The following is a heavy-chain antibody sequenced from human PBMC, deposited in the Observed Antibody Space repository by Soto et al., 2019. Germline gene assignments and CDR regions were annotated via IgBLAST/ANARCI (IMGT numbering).Heavy chain of an antibody. D-gene: IGHD3-3*01. CDR2: IYPGDSDT. J-gene: IGHJ4*02. CDR1: GYSFTSYW. V-gene: IGHV5-51*01. CDR3: ARSGLFGDGYNNYFDY. Sequence: PGESLKISCKGSGYSFTSYWSGWVRQMPGKGLEWMGIIYPGDSDTRYSPSFQGQVTISADKSISTAYLQWSSLKASDTAMYYCARSGLFGDGYNNYFDYWGQGTLVTVSS.